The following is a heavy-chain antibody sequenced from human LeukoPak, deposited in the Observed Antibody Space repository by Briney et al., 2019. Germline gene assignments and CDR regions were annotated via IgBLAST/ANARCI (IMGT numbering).Heavy chain of an antibody. V-gene: IGHV3-7*03. CDR3: ARSSYSSSSSV. D-gene: IGHD6-6*01. J-gene: IGHJ3*01. Sequence: GGSLRLSCAASGFTFSSYGMHWVRQAPGKGLEWVASINSDGSEGYYADVVKGRFTISRDNAKNSLYLQINSLRAEDTAVYYCARSSYSSSSSVWGQGTMVTVFS. CDR1: GFTFSSYG. CDR2: INSDGSEG.